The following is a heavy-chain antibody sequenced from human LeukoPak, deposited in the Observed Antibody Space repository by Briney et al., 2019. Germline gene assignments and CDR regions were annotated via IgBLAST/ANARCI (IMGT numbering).Heavy chain of an antibody. Sequence: QSGGSLRLSCAASGFTFSSYWMSWVRQAPGKGLEWVANIKQDGSEKYYVDSVKGRFTISRDDAKNSLYLQMNSLRAEDTAVYYCARRGGKRFGELLAIASWFDYWGQGTLVTVSS. J-gene: IGHJ4*02. D-gene: IGHD3-10*01. CDR3: ARRGGKRFGELLAIASWFDY. CDR2: IKQDGSEK. V-gene: IGHV3-7*01. CDR1: GFTFSSYW.